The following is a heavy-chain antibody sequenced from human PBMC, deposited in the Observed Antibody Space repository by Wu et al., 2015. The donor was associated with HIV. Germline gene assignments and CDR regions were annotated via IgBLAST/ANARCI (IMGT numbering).Heavy chain of an antibody. D-gene: IGHD3-22*01. Sequence: QVQLIQSGAEVKKPGASVKVSCKASGYTFTGHYMHWVRQAPGQGLEWVGWMNPNSGNTGYPQKFQGRVTMTRDTSISTAYMELSSLKSEDTAVYYCARAASFFYDKHGYYRNWYFDVWGRGTLVAVSS. V-gene: IGHV1-8*02. CDR3: ARAASFFYDKHGYYRNWYFDV. J-gene: IGHJ2*01. CDR1: GYTFTGHY. CDR2: MNPNSGNT.